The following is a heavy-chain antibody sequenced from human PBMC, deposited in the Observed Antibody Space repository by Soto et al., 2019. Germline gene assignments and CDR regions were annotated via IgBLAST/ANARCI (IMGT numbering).Heavy chain of an antibody. V-gene: IGHV5-51*01. J-gene: IGHJ6*02. CDR1: GYSFTSYW. Sequence: PGESLKISCKGSGYSFTSYWIGWVRQMPGKGLEWMGIIYPGDSDTRYSPSFQGQVTISADKSISTAYLQWSSLRAEDTAVYYCAKDRCGARCYYYGMDVWGQGTTVTVSS. D-gene: IGHD2-21*01. CDR3: AKDRCGARCYYYGMDV. CDR2: IYPGDSDT.